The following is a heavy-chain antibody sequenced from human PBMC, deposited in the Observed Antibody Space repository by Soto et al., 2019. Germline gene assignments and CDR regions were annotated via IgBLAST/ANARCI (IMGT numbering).Heavy chain of an antibody. V-gene: IGHV4-30-4*01. CDR1: GGSISSGDYY. CDR3: AREPAYSSSWEYYFDY. J-gene: IGHJ4*02. CDR2: IYYSGST. Sequence: QVQLQESGPGLVKPSQTLSLTCTVSGGSISSGDYYWSWIRQPPGKGLEWIGYIYYSGSTYYNPSLKSRVTIPVDTSKNQSSLKLSSVTAADTAVYYCAREPAYSSSWEYYFDYWGQGTLVTVSS. D-gene: IGHD6-13*01.